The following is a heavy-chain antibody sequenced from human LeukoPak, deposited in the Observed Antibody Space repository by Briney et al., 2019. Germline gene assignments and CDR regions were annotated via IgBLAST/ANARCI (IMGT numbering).Heavy chain of an antibody. CDR1: GYTFTGYY. J-gene: IGHJ4*02. CDR2: ISPNNGGT. Sequence: GASVKVSCKASGYTFTGYYMHWVRQAPGQGLEWMGWISPNNGGTNYEQKFQGRVTMTRDTSISTAYMELSRLRSDDTAVYYCARASLLWFGIVDYWGQGTLVTVSS. D-gene: IGHD3-10*01. CDR3: ARASLLWFGIVDY. V-gene: IGHV1-2*02.